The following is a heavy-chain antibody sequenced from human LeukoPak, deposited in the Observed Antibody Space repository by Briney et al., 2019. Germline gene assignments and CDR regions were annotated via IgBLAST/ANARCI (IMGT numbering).Heavy chain of an antibody. CDR1: GYTFTSYG. Sequence: ASVKVSCKASGYTFTSYGISWVRPAPGQGLEWLGWIYPHNGNTNYAQKLQDRVSMTTATSTSTAYMELRGLRSDDTAVYYCARSSTWEPFDYWGQGTLVTVSS. CDR2: IYPHNGNT. CDR3: ARSSTWEPFDY. J-gene: IGHJ4*02. V-gene: IGHV1-18*01. D-gene: IGHD1-26*01.